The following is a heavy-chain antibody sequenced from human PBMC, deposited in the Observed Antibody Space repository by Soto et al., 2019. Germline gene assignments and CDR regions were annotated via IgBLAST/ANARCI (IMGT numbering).Heavy chain of an antibody. CDR1: GFTFSSYA. J-gene: IGHJ4*02. CDR2: ISGSGGST. V-gene: IGHV3-23*01. Sequence: GGSMRLSCAASGFTFSSYAMSWVRQAPGKGLEWVSAISGSGGSTYYADSVKGRFTISRDNSKNTLYLQMNSLRAEDTAVYYCAKFSSALYSSSAYFDYLGQGTLVTVS. D-gene: IGHD6-6*01. CDR3: AKFSSALYSSSAYFDY.